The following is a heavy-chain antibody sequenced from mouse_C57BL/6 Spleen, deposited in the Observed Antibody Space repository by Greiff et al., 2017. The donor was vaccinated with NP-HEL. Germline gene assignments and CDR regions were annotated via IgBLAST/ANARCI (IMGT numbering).Heavy chain of an antibody. D-gene: IGHD2-10*02. Sequence: VKLQESGAELVRPGTSVKVSCQASGYAFTNYLIEWVKQRPGRGLEWIGVINLGSGGTNYNEKFQGKATLTADKTSSTAYMQLSSLTSEDAAVYVWARAYGKKGGCAYWGQGTLVTVSA. J-gene: IGHJ3*01. CDR3: ARAYGKKGGCAY. V-gene: IGHV1-54*01. CDR1: GYAFTNYL. CDR2: INLGSGGT.